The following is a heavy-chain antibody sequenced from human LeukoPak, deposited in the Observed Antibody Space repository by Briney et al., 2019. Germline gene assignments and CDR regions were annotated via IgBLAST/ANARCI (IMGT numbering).Heavy chain of an antibody. CDR2: ISAYNGNT. CDR1: GYTFTSYG. CDR3: ARGSSRSPRDAFDI. Sequence: ASVKVSCKASGYTFTSYGISWVRQAPGQGLEWMGWISAYNGNTHYAQKLQGRVTMTTDTSTSTVYMELSSLKSEDTAVYYCARGSSRSPRDAFDIWGQGTMVTVSS. V-gene: IGHV1-18*01. J-gene: IGHJ3*02.